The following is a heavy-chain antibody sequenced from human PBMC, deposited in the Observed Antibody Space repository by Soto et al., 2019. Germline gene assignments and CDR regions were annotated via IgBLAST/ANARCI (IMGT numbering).Heavy chain of an antibody. CDR1: GYTFTSYG. V-gene: IGHV1-18*01. D-gene: IGHD3-10*01. CDR3: ARGATHVLLWFGELLYGMNV. Sequence: VASLKVSCKTSGYTFTSYGISWVRQAPGQGLEWMGWISAYNGNTNYAQKLQGRVTMTTDTSTSTAYMEQSSLRSDDTAVYYCARGATHVLLWFGELLYGMNVWAQGTTVTV. CDR2: ISAYNGNT. J-gene: IGHJ6*02.